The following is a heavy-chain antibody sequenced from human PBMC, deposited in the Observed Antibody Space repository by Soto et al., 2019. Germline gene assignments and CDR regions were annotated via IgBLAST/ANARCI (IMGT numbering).Heavy chain of an antibody. V-gene: IGHV1-69*01. CDR3: VRFYGSGSYSLVDN. CDR2: IIPMFGTP. D-gene: IGHD3-10*01. Sequence: QVQLVQSGADVKKSGSSVKVSCKASGGTFNTDGFNWVRQAPGQGLEWMGGIIPMFGTPNYAQKFQARVTIVADEFTRTVYMELSSLQSEDTAGYYCVRFYGSGSYSLVDNWGQGTLVTVSS. CDR1: GGTFNTDG. J-gene: IGHJ4*02.